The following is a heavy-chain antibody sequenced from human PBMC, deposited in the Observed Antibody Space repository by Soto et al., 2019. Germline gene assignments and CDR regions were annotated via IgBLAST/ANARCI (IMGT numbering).Heavy chain of an antibody. J-gene: IGHJ6*02. D-gene: IGHD2-21*02. CDR2: IIPIFGTA. V-gene: IGHV1-69*01. Sequence: QVQLVQSGAEVKKPGSSVKVSCKASGGTFSSYAISWVRQAPGQGLEWMGGIIPIFGTANYAQKFQGRVTITADESTSTAYMELSSLRSEDTAMYYCAAETCGGDCYYYYGMDVWGQGTTVTVSS. CDR3: AAETCGGDCYYYYGMDV. CDR1: GGTFSSYA.